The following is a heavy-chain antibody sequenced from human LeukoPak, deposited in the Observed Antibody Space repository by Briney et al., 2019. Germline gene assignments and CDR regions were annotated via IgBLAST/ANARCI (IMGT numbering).Heavy chain of an antibody. V-gene: IGHV3-7*01. CDR3: ARDLQWSFDY. CDR1: GFTLSTCW. D-gene: IGHD2-8*01. CDR2: IKEDGTQK. Sequence: GGSLRLSCAASGFTLSTCWMSWIRQPPGKGLEWVANIKEDGTQKYHAHSVKGRFIISRDNAKSSLYLQMNNLSAEDMAVYYCARDLQWSFDYWGQGALVTVSS. J-gene: IGHJ4*02.